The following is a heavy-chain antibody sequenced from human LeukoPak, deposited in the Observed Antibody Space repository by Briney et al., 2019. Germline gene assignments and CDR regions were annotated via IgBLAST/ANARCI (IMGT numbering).Heavy chain of an antibody. CDR1: GFTFSSYA. CDR3: AKGGGLVYGRWYYFDY. Sequence: PGGSLRLSCAASGFTFSSYAMSWVRQAPGKGLEWVSAISGSGGSTYYADSVKGRFTISRDNSKNTLYLQMNSLRAEDTAVYYCAKGGGLVYGRWYYFDYWGQGTLVTVSS. J-gene: IGHJ4*02. CDR2: ISGSGGST. D-gene: IGHD2-15*01. V-gene: IGHV3-23*01.